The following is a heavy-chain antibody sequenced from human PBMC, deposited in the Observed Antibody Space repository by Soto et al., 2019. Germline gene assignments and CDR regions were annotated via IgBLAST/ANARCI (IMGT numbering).Heavy chain of an antibody. CDR1: GFTFGNYA. Sequence: GSLRLSCAASGFTFGNYAMNWVRQAPGKGLEWVSGISYSGGSTFYADSVEGRFTISRDDSKNTLFLQMNSLRAEDTAVYYCAKGDSIFGVVLPHLDYWGQGTLVTVSS. D-gene: IGHD3-3*01. V-gene: IGHV3-23*01. J-gene: IGHJ4*02. CDR2: ISYSGGST. CDR3: AKGDSIFGVVLPHLDY.